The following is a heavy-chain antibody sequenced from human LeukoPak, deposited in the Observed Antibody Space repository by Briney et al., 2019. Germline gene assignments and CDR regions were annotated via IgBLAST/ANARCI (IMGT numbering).Heavy chain of an antibody. J-gene: IGHJ3*02. Sequence: SETLSLTCAVYGGSFSGYYWSWIRQPPGKGLEWIGEINHSGSTNYNPSLKSRVTISVDTSKNQFSLKLSSVTAADTAVYYCARDRSYYYDSSGPVADDAFDIWGQGTMVTVSS. CDR2: INHSGST. CDR3: ARDRSYYYDSSGPVADDAFDI. D-gene: IGHD3-22*01. V-gene: IGHV4-34*01. CDR1: GGSFSGYY.